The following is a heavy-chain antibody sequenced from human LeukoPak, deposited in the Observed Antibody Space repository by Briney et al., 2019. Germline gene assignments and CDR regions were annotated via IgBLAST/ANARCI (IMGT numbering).Heavy chain of an antibody. V-gene: IGHV3-72*01. Sequence: PGVSLGLSCGASGFTFSDHYMDWVRQAPGKGPECVGRTRNKANSYTTEYAASVKRRFTISRDDSKNSLYLQMNSLKTEDTAVYYCARGPAGYVATIGGYFDYWGQGTLVTVSS. D-gene: IGHD5-12*01. J-gene: IGHJ4*02. CDR1: GFTFSDHY. CDR2: TRNKANSYTT. CDR3: ARGPAGYVATIGGYFDY.